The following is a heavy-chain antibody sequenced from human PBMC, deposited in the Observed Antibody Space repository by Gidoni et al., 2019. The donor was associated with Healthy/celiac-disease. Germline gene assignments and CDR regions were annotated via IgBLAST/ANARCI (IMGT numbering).Heavy chain of an antibody. Sequence: QVQLQQWGAGLLKPSETLSLTCAVYGGSFSGYYWSWIRQPPGKGLEWIGEINHSGSTNYNPSLKSRVTISVDTSKNQFSLKLSSVTAADTAVYYCARGLVVVAAMGWFDPWGQGTLVTVSS. CDR1: GGSFSGYY. V-gene: IGHV4-34*01. J-gene: IGHJ5*02. CDR2: INHSGST. D-gene: IGHD2-15*01. CDR3: ARGLVVVAAMGWFDP.